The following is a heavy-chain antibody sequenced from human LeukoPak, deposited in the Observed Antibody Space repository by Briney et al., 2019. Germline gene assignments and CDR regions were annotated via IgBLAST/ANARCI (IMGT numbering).Heavy chain of an antibody. Sequence: ASVKVSCKASGYTFTSYGISWVRQAPGQGLEWMGRINPNSGGSNNAQKFQGRVTMTRDTSISTAYMELSRLRSDDTAVYYCARVASSGWYDLCYFDYWGQGTLVTVSS. D-gene: IGHD6-19*01. CDR1: GYTFTSYG. CDR3: ARVASSGWYDLCYFDY. CDR2: INPNSGGS. J-gene: IGHJ4*02. V-gene: IGHV1-2*06.